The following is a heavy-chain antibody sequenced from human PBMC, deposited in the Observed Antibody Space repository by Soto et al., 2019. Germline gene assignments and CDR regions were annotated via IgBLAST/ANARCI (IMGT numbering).Heavy chain of an antibody. D-gene: IGHD6-19*01. CDR2: ISYDGSNK. CDR3: AKDRGQQWLVRYYFDY. Sequence: QVQLVESGGGVVQPGRSLRLSCAASGFTFSSYGMHWVRQAPGKGLERVAVISYDGSNKYYADSVKGRFTISRYNSKNTLYLQMNSLRAEDTAVYYCAKDRGQQWLVRYYFDYWGQGTLVTVSS. V-gene: IGHV3-30*18. J-gene: IGHJ4*02. CDR1: GFTFSSYG.